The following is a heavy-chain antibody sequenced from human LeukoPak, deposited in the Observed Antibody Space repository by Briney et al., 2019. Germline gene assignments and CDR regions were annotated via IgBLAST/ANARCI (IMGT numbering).Heavy chain of an antibody. V-gene: IGHV4-61*02. CDR2: IYTSGST. CDR3: ARAISGYSYGPSMD. CDR1: GGSISSGSYY. D-gene: IGHD5-18*01. Sequence: SETLPLTCTVSGGSISSGSYYWSWIRQPAGKGLEWIGRIYTSGSTNYNPSLKSRVTISVDTSKNQFSLKLSSVTAADTAVYYCARAISGYSYGPSMDWGQGTLVTVSS. J-gene: IGHJ4*02.